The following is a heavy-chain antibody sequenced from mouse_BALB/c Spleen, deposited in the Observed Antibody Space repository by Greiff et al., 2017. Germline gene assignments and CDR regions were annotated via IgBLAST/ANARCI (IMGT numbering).Heavy chain of an antibody. J-gene: IGHJ3*01. Sequence: LQESGPELVKPGASVTLSCKASGYTFTSYVMYWVKQKPGQGLEWIGYINPYNDGTKYNEKFKGKATLTSDKSSSTAYMELSSLTSEDSAVYYCAATARATGGFAYWGQGTLVTVSA. D-gene: IGHD3-2*01. CDR1: GYTFTSYV. V-gene: IGHV1-14*01. CDR2: INPYNDGT. CDR3: AATARATGGFAY.